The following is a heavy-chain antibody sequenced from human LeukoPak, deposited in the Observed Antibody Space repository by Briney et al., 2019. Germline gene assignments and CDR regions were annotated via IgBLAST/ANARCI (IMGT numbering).Heavy chain of an antibody. CDR1: GGAPSGYY. V-gene: IGHV4-34*01. Sequence: SETLSFTCAAYGGAPSGYYCTWIRQPPGKGLEWIGEIDHRGSTHYNPSLQSRVTISIDTSKNQFSLKVNSVTAADTALYYCARTRDGYLRYWSQGSLVTVSS. CDR2: IDHRGST. J-gene: IGHJ4*02. CDR3: ARTRDGYLRY. D-gene: IGHD5-24*01.